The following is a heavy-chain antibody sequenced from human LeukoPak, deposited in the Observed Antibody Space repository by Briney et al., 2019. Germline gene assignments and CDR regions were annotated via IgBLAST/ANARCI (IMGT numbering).Heavy chain of an antibody. V-gene: IGHV3-23*01. J-gene: IGHJ4*02. D-gene: IGHD3-16*01. CDR2: ISGSGGST. CDR3: AKLTQKYVWGYFDY. Sequence: GGSLRLSCAASGFTFSSYGMSWVRQAPGKGLEWVSAISGSGGSTYYADSVKGRFTISRDNSKNTLYLQMNSLRAEDTAVYYCAKLTQKYVWGYFDYWGQGTLVTVSS. CDR1: GFTFSSYG.